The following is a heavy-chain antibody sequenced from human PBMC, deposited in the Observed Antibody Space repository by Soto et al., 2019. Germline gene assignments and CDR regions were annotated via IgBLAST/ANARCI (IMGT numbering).Heavy chain of an antibody. Sequence: EVQLLESGGGLVQPGGSLRLSCAASGFTFSSYAMCWFRQDPGKGLEWDSAISSSGGSTYYADSVKGWFTISRENSKNTLYLQMNSLRAEDTAVYYFAKDTVYSSGLKLHYWRQGTLVTVTS. J-gene: IGHJ4*02. CDR3: AKDTVYSSGLKLHY. CDR1: GFTFSSYA. V-gene: IGHV3-23*01. CDR2: ISSSGGST. D-gene: IGHD6-19*01.